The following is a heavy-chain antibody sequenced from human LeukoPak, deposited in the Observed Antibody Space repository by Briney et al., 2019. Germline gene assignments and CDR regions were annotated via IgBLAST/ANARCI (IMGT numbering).Heavy chain of an antibody. CDR1: GYTFTGYY. V-gene: IGHV1-2*02. Sequence: ASVKVSCKASGYTFTGYYMHWVRQAPGQGLEWMGWINPNSGGTNYAQKFQGRVTMTRDTSISTAYMELSRLRSDDTAVYYCARLYNWNDHYFDHWGQGTLVTVSS. D-gene: IGHD1-20*01. J-gene: IGHJ4*02. CDR2: INPNSGGT. CDR3: ARLYNWNDHYFDH.